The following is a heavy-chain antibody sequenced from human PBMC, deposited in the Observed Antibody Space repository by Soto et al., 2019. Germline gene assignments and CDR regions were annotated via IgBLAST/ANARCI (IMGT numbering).Heavy chain of an antibody. CDR1: GGTFSSYD. V-gene: IGHV1-69*01. D-gene: IGHD4-17*01. Sequence: QVQLVQSGAEVKKPGSSVKVSCKASGGTFSSYDISWVRQAPGQGLEWMGGIIPIFGTANYAQKFQGRVTITADESTSTAYMVLSSLRYEDTAVYYCARDTVDYGGPDDDYWGQGTLVTVSS. CDR3: ARDTVDYGGPDDDY. CDR2: IIPIFGTA. J-gene: IGHJ4*02.